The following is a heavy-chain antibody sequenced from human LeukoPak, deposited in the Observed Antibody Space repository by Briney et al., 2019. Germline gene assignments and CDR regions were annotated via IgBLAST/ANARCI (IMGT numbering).Heavy chain of an antibody. Sequence: SVKVSCKASGGTFNSFAISWVRQAPGQGREWMGRIIPIFGTADYPQKFQGRVTITTDESTSTAYMELSSLRSEDTAVYYCARGSRMYSSGQYYYYMDVWGKGTTVTVSS. CDR1: GGTFNSFA. CDR3: ARGSRMYSSGQYYYYMDV. CDR2: IIPIFGTA. D-gene: IGHD6-19*01. J-gene: IGHJ6*03. V-gene: IGHV1-69*05.